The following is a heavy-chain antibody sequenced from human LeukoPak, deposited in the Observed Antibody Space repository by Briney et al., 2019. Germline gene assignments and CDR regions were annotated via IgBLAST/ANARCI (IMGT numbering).Heavy chain of an antibody. CDR1: GGSISSGGYY. CDR3: ASPGLLRFLEAPMDV. D-gene: IGHD3-3*01. J-gene: IGHJ6*04. CDR2: IYHSGST. V-gene: IGHV4-30-2*01. Sequence: SETLSLTCTVSGGSISSGGYYWSWIRQPPGKGLEWIGYIYHSGSTYCNPSLKSRVTISVDRSKNQFSLKLSSVTAADTAVYYCASPGLLRFLEAPMDVWGKGTTVTVSS.